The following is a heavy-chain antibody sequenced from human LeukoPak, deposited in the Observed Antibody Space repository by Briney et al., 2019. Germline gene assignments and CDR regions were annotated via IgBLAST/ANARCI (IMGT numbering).Heavy chain of an antibody. CDR3: ARCEEGSGFFRDDYYYMDV. Sequence: SETLSLTCSVSGGYIRNYYWSWIRQSPGKGLEWIGYVYYNGTSTYNPSLKSRVTISVDTSNNQFSLKLNSVTAADTAAYYCARCEEGSGFFRDDYYYMDVWGKGTTVTVSS. CDR2: VYYNGTS. V-gene: IGHV4-59*08. D-gene: IGHD6-19*01. J-gene: IGHJ6*03. CDR1: GGYIRNYY.